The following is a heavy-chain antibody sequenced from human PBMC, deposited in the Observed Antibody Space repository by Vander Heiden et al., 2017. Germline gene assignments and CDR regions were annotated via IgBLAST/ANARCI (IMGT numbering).Heavy chain of an antibody. J-gene: IGHJ6*02. D-gene: IGHD3-10*01. CDR3: AKVKSTYGSGSPYYYGMDV. CDR2: ISGSGGST. V-gene: IGHV3-23*01. CDR1: GFTFSSYA. Sequence: EVQLLESGGGLVQPGGSLRLSCAASGFTFSSYAMGWVRQAPGKGLEWGSAISGSGGSTYYADSVKGRFTISRDNSKNTLYLQMNSLRAEDTAVYYCAKVKSTYGSGSPYYYGMDVWGQGTTVTVSS.